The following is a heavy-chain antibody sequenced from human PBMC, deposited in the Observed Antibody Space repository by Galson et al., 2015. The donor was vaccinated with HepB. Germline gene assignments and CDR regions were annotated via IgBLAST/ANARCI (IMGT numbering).Heavy chain of an antibody. CDR2: ISSSSSYI. J-gene: IGHJ4*02. V-gene: IGHV3-21*01. D-gene: IGHD3-22*01. Sequence: SLRLSCAASGFTFSSYSMNWVRQAPGKGLEWVSSISSSSSYIYYADSVKGRFTISRDNAKNSLYLQMNSLRAEDTAMYYCARARRITMIVVAHEFDYWGQGTLVTVSS. CDR3: ARARRITMIVVAHEFDY. CDR1: GFTFSSYS.